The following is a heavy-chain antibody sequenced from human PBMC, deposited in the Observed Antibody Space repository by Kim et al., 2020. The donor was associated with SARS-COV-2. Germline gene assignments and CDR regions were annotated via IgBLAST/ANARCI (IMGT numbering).Heavy chain of an antibody. J-gene: IGHJ6*02. D-gene: IGHD3-10*01. CDR2: IIPIFGTA. CDR1: GGTFSSYA. V-gene: IGHV1-69*13. Sequence: SVKVSCKASGGTFSSYAISWVRQAPGQGLEWMGGIIPIFGTANYAQKFQGRVTITADESTSTAYMELSSLRSEDTAVYYCARRGSGSSSRYYYYGMDVWGQGTTVTVSS. CDR3: ARRGSGSSSRYYYYGMDV.